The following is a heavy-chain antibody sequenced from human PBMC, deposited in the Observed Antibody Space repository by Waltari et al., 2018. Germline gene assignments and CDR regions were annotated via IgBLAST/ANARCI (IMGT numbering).Heavy chain of an antibody. CDR1: GFTFSSYA. CDR3: ARGVVVAAPPDY. V-gene: IGHV3-30*01. CDR2: ISYDGSDK. Sequence: QVQLVESGGGVVQPGRSLRLSCAASGFTFSSYAMSWVRQAPGKGLEGVALISYDGSDKYYADSVKGRFTISRDKSKNTLYLQMNSLRAEDTAVYYCARGVVVAAPPDYWGQGTLVTVSS. J-gene: IGHJ4*02. D-gene: IGHD2-15*01.